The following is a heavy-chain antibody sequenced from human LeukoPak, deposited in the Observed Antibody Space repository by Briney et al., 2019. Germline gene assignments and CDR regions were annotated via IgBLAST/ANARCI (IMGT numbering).Heavy chain of an antibody. Sequence: PGGSLRLSCAASGFTFDDYGMSWVRQAPGEGLEWVSGINWNGGSTGYADSVKGRFTISRDNAKNSLYLQMNSLRAEDTALYYCARARTYDILTGSFDYWGQGTLVTVSS. CDR3: ARARTYDILTGSFDY. CDR2: INWNGGST. D-gene: IGHD3-9*01. CDR1: GFTFDDYG. J-gene: IGHJ4*02. V-gene: IGHV3-20*04.